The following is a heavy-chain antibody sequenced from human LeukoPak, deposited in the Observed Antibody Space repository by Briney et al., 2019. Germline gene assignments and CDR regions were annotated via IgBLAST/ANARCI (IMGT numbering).Heavy chain of an antibody. D-gene: IGHD1-1*01. J-gene: IGHJ6*02. CDR2: IIPILNIP. CDR3: AREKMEVGYYGLDV. V-gene: IGHV1-69*04. Sequence: SVKVSCKASGGTFDNSAINWVRQAPGQGLEWMGRIIPILNIPNYAQKLRGRVTIAADKSTSTAYMELSSLRSDDTAVYYCAREKMEVGYYGLDVWGQGTTVTVSS. CDR1: GGTFDNSA.